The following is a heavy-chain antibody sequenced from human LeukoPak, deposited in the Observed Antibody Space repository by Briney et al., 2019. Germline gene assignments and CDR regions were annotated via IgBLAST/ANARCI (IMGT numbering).Heavy chain of an antibody. CDR3: ARDPIPGYDPLDI. D-gene: IGHD1-14*01. CDR1: GFTFSDYY. V-gene: IGHV3-11*04. Sequence: GGSLRLSXAASGFTFSDYYMSWIRQAPGKGLEWVSYITGSGTTIYYADSVRGRFTISRDNAKNSLYLQMNSLRAEDTAVYHCARDPIPGYDPLDIWDQGTMVTVSS. CDR2: ITGSGTTI. J-gene: IGHJ3*02.